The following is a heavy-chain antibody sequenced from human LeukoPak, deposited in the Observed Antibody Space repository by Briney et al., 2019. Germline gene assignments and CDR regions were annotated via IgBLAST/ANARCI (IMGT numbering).Heavy chain of an antibody. D-gene: IGHD6-6*01. J-gene: IGHJ4*02. V-gene: IGHV4-38-2*02. CDR3: ASPLYSSSHFDY. CDR2: IYRSGST. CDR1: GFSISSGYY. Sequence: SETLSLTCTVSGFSISSGYYWGWIRQPPGKGLECIGNIYRSGSTYYSPSLKSRVTISIDTSKNQFSLKLSSVTAADTAVYYCASPLYSSSHFDYWGQGALVTVSS.